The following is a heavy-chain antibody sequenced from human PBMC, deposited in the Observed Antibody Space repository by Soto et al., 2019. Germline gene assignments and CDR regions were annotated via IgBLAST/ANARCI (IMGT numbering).Heavy chain of an antibody. CDR1: DGSINNGDW. Sequence: QVQLQESGTGLVEPSGTLSLTCNVYDGSINNGDWCSWVRQPPGKGLEWIGEVYHNGNTNYNASLRSRVTISVAKSRNRFPLRLPSVTPADTAGISCATRGMGGPTYWGREPWSPSPQ. J-gene: IGHJ4*02. CDR2: VYHNGNT. V-gene: IGHV4-4*02. CDR3: ATRGMGGPTY. D-gene: IGHD3-16*01.